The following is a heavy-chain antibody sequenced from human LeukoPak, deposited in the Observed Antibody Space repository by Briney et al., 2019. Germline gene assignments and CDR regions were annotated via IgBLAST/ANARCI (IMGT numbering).Heavy chain of an antibody. CDR1: GYTFTSYG. Sequence: ASVKVSCKASGYTFTSYGISWVRQAPGQGLEWMGWISAYNGNTNYVQKLQGRVTMTTDTSTSTAYMELRSLRSDDTAVYYCARSPPYDILTGFDYWGQGTLVTVSS. D-gene: IGHD3-9*01. CDR3: ARSPPYDILTGFDY. J-gene: IGHJ4*02. CDR2: ISAYNGNT. V-gene: IGHV1-18*01.